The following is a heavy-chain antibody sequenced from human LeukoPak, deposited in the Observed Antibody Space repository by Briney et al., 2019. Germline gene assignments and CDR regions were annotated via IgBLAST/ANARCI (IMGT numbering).Heavy chain of an antibody. CDR3: ARDPDNTRTNYYDSSGYYTRRNDN. J-gene: IGHJ4*02. CDR2: IIPILGIA. CDR1: GGTFSSYA. D-gene: IGHD3-22*01. Sequence: ASVKVSCKASGGTFSSYAISWVRQAPGQGLEWMGRIIPILGIANYAQKFQGRVTITADKSTSTAYMELSSLRSEDTAVYYCARDPDNTRTNYYDSSGYYTRRNDNWGQGTLVTVSS. V-gene: IGHV1-69*04.